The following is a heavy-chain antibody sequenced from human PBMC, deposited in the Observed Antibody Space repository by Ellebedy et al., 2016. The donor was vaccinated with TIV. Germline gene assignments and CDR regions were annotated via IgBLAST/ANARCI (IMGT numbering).Heavy chain of an antibody. CDR2: INTYNGNT. CDR1: GHTFTSDG. D-gene: IGHD1-1*01. V-gene: IGHV1-18*04. Sequence: AASVKVSCKASGHTFTSDGFGWVRQAPGQGLEWMGWINTYNGNTNYAKSFQGRVTMTTDTSKNTADLDLRSLRPDDPAVYYCARGITGPVDLGYWGQGTLVTVSS. J-gene: IGHJ4*02. CDR3: ARGITGPVDLGY.